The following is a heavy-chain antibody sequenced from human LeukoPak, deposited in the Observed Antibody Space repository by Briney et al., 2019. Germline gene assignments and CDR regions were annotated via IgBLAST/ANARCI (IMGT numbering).Heavy chain of an antibody. J-gene: IGHJ4*02. CDR2: ISSSSSTI. Sequence: GGSLRLSCAASGFTFSSYSMNWVRQAPGKGLEWVSYISSSSSTIYYADSVKGRFTISRDNAKNSLYLQMNSLRAEDTAVYYCARETRALIYDSSGSIDYWGQGTLVTVSS. D-gene: IGHD3-22*01. CDR3: ARETRALIYDSSGSIDY. CDR1: GFTFSSYS. V-gene: IGHV3-48*04.